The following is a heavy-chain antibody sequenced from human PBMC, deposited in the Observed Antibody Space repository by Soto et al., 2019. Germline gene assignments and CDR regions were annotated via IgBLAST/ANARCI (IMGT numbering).Heavy chain of an antibody. CDR3: ARSRITMVRGVIFDYYYGMDV. CDR1: GYSFTSYW. Sequence: GESLKISCKGSGYSFTSYWIGWVRQMPGKGLEWMGIIYPGDSDTRYSPSFQGQVTISADKSISTAYLQWSSLKASDTAMYYCARSRITMVRGVIFDYYYGMDVWGQGTRVTVSS. J-gene: IGHJ6*02. D-gene: IGHD3-10*01. V-gene: IGHV5-51*01. CDR2: IYPGDSDT.